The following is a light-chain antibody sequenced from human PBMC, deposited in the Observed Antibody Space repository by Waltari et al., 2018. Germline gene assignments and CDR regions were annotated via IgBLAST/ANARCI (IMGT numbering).Light chain of an antibody. V-gene: IGLV3-19*01. CDR3: SSRDSSASHVL. Sequence: SSELTQDPAVSVALGQTVRITCQGASLSTSYACWYQQKSGQAPILVLFGKNKRPSGIPDRFSGYNSETTTSLTITGAQAEDEADYYCSSRDSSASHVLFAGGTKLTVL. J-gene: IGLJ2*01. CDR2: GKN. CDR1: SLSTSY.